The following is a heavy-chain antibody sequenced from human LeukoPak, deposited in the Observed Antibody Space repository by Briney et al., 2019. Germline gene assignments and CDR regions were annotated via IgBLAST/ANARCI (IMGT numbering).Heavy chain of an antibody. J-gene: IGHJ5*02. V-gene: IGHV3-23*01. CDR2: ISGSGGST. D-gene: IGHD4-4*01. CDR1: GFTFGSYA. Sequence: GGSLRLSCAASGFTFGSYAMSWVRQAPGKGLEWVSAISGSGGSTYYADSVKGRFTLSRDNSKNTLYLQMNSLRAEDTALYHCARLGYSNYVGWFDPWGQGTLVTVSS. CDR3: ARLGYSNYVGWFDP.